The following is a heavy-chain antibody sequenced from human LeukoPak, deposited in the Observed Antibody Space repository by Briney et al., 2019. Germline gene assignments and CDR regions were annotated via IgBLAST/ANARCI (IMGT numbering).Heavy chain of an antibody. J-gene: IGHJ6*02. V-gene: IGHV3-74*01. CDR2: INSDGRNI. CDR3: TRDLTDYDVSTGLHHYYMDV. CDR1: GFTFSSYW. Sequence: GGSLRLSCVAPGFTFSSYWMHWVRQDPRKGLVWVSRINSDGRNINYADSVRGRFTISRDNAKNTLYLQMNTLRVEDTAVYYCTRDLTDYDVSTGLHHYYMDVWGQGTTVTVSS. D-gene: IGHD3-9*01.